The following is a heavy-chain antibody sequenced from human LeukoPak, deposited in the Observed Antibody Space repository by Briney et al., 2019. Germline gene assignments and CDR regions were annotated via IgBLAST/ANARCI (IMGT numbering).Heavy chain of an antibody. J-gene: IGHJ4*02. V-gene: IGHV1-8*01. CDR3: ARGRGGYDDYYFDY. CDR2: MNPNSGNT. D-gene: IGHD5-12*01. Sequence: ASVKVSCKASGYTFTSYDINWVRQATGQGLEWMGWMNPNSGNTGYAQKFQGRVTMTRNTSISTAYMELSSLRSEDTAVYYCARGRGGYDDYYFDYWAREPWSPSPQ. CDR1: GYTFTSYD.